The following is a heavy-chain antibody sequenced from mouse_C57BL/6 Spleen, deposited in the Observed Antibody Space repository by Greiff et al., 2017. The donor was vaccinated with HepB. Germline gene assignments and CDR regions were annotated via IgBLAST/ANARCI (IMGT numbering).Heavy chain of an antibody. Sequence: SGPELVKPGASVKISCKASGYAFSSSWMNWVKQRPGKGLEWIGRIYPGDGDTNYNGKFKGKATLTADKSSSTAYMQLSSLTSEDSAVYFCARSPITTGYYYAMDYWGQGTSVTVSS. CDR3: ARSPITTGYYYAMDY. CDR2: IYPGDGDT. D-gene: IGHD1-1*01. J-gene: IGHJ4*01. CDR1: GYAFSSSW. V-gene: IGHV1-82*01.